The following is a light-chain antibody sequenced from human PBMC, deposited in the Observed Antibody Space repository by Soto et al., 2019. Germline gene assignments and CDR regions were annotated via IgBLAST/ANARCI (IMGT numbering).Light chain of an antibody. J-gene: IGKJ1*01. Sequence: DLQMTQSPSTLSASVGDRVTITCRASQSISSWLAWYQQKPGKAPKLLIYDASSFESGVPSRFSGSGSGTEFTLTISSLQPDDFATYYCQQYNSYSPPWTFGQGTKVDIK. CDR3: QQYNSYSPPWT. V-gene: IGKV1-5*01. CDR1: QSISSW. CDR2: DAS.